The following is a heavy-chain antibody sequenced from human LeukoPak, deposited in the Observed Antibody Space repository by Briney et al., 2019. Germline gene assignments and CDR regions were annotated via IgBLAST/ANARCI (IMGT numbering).Heavy chain of an antibody. V-gene: IGHV3-48*04. CDR3: ARGQPQQDDAFDI. J-gene: IGHJ3*02. CDR1: GFTFSSYR. CDR2: ISSSGSTI. D-gene: IGHD6-13*01. Sequence: GGSLRLSCAASGFTFSSYRMHWVRQAPGKGLEWVSYISSSGSTIYYADSVKGRFTISRDNAKNSLYLQMNSLRAEDTAVYYCARGQPQQDDAFDIWGQGTMVTVSS.